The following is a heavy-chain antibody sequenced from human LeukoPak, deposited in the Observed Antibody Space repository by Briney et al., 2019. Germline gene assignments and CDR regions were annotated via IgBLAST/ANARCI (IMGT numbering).Heavy chain of an antibody. Sequence: QTGGSLRLSCAASGFIFSGSWMSWVRQAPGKGLEWVANIRLDGIEKDYVDSVRGRFTISRDNAKNSLYLQMTSLRAEDTALYYCARVGVAGNFDYWGQGTLVTVSS. CDR2: IRLDGIEK. CDR3: ARVGVAGNFDY. J-gene: IGHJ4*02. V-gene: IGHV3-7*01. D-gene: IGHD6-19*01. CDR1: GFIFSGSW.